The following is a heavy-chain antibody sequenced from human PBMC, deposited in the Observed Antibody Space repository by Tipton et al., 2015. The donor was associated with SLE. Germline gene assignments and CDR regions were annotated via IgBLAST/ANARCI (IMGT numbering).Heavy chain of an antibody. Sequence: TLSLTCTVSGYSISSGYYWGWIRQPPGKGLEWIGEINHSGSTNYNPSLKSLVTISVDTSKNQFSLKLSSVTAADTAVYYCARGPPFDYWGQGTLVTVPS. CDR2: INHSGST. CDR1: GYSISSGYY. V-gene: IGHV4-38-2*02. J-gene: IGHJ4*02. CDR3: ARGPPFDY.